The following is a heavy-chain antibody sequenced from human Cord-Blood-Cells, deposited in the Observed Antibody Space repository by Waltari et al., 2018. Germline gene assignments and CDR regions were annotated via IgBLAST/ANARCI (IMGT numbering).Heavy chain of an antibody. J-gene: IGHJ6*02. Sequence: EVQLLESGGGLVQPGGSLRLSCAASGFTFSSYAMSWVRQAPGKGLEWVSAISGSGGSTYYADAVKGRFTISRDNSKNTLYLQMNSLRAEDTAVYYCAKTGLTPDYYYYYGMDVWGQGTTVTVSS. D-gene: IGHD1-20*01. CDR3: AKTGLTPDYYYYYGMDV. CDR1: GFTFSSYA. V-gene: IGHV3-23*01. CDR2: ISGSGGST.